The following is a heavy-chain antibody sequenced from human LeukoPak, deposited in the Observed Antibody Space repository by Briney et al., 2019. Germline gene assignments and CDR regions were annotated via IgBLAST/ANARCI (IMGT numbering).Heavy chain of an antibody. Sequence: SETLSLTCTVSGGSISSSSYYWGWIRQPPGKGLEWIGSIYYSGSTYYNPSLKSRVTISVDTSKNQFSLELSSVTAADTAVYYCARLDWNYYGMDVWGQGTTVTVSS. CDR3: ARLDWNYYGMDV. V-gene: IGHV4-39*01. CDR2: IYYSGST. CDR1: GGSISSSSYY. D-gene: IGHD3/OR15-3a*01. J-gene: IGHJ6*02.